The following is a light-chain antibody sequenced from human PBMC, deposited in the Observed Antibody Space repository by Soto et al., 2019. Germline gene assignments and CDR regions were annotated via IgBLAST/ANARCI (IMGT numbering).Light chain of an antibody. CDR1: QSVSSN. CDR2: GSS. CDR3: QQHNNWPPIT. V-gene: IGKV3-15*01. J-gene: IGKJ5*01. Sequence: EIVMTQSPATLSVSPWEIATLSCRASQSVSSNLVWYQQKPGQAPRLLMYGSSIRATGIPARFSGSGSGTEFTLSISSLQSEDFAVYYCQQHNNWPPITFGQGTRLEIK.